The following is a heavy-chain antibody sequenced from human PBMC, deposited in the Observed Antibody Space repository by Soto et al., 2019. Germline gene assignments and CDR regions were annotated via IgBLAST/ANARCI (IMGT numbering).Heavy chain of an antibody. CDR3: ARPDEGGYSSNHHYYYALDV. Sequence: QVQLVQSGAEVQKPWSSVKVSCKASGGTFRSYSISWVRQAPGQGLEWMVGIIPIFDITNYAQKFQGRVTITADESTSTSYMALSSLGSDDTAVYYCARPDEGGYSSNHHYYYALDVWGKGTTVTVTS. CDR2: IIPIFDIT. CDR1: GGTFRSYS. J-gene: IGHJ6*04. D-gene: IGHD3-22*01. V-gene: IGHV1-69*01.